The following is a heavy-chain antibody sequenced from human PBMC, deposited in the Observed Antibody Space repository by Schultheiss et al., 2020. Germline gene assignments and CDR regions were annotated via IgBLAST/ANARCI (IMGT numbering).Heavy chain of an antibody. J-gene: IGHJ4*02. Sequence: GESLKISCAASGFNFSDSAMHWVRQASGKGLEWIGRIRTRNKSYATAYAASVEGRVTISRDDSSKTVYLQMNSLKTEDTAVYYCTTDRPGYCSSTSCLYWGQGTLVTGSS. CDR3: TTDRPGYCSSTSCLY. V-gene: IGHV3-73*01. D-gene: IGHD2-2*01. CDR2: IRTRNKSYAT. CDR1: GFNFSDSA.